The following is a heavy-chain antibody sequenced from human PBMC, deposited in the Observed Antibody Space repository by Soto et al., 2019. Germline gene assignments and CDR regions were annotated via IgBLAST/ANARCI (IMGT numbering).Heavy chain of an antibody. J-gene: IGHJ6*02. V-gene: IGHV3-23*01. Sequence: EVQLLESGGGLVQPGGSLRLSCAASGFAFGNFVMRWVRQTPGKGLEWVSTITETGDDTYYTDSVKGRFTISRDNSKNTLYLQMTSLRAEDTALYYCTKASSDRHHMEVWGPGTTVKVPS. CDR2: ITETGDDT. CDR1: GFAFGNFV. CDR3: TKASSDRHHMEV.